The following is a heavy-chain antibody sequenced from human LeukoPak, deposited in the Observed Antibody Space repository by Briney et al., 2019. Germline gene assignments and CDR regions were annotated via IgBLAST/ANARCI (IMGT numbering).Heavy chain of an antibody. V-gene: IGHV3-74*01. Sequence: PGGSLRLSCAASGFTFSSYWMHWVRQAPGKGLVWVSCINSDGSSTSYADSVKGRFTISRDNAKNTLYLQMNSLRAEDTAVYYCARDPQEYYFDYWGQGTLVTVSS. D-gene: IGHD3-10*01. J-gene: IGHJ4*02. CDR2: INSDGSST. CDR3: ARDPQEYYFDY. CDR1: GFTFSSYW.